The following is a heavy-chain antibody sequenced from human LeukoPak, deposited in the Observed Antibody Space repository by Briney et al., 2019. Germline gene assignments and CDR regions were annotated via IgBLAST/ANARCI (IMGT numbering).Heavy chain of an antibody. D-gene: IGHD3-22*01. CDR2: IVVGSGNT. CDR3: AADRYDSSGYYHFDY. V-gene: IGHV1-58*02. CDR1: GFTFTSSA. Sequence: ASVKVSCKASGFTFTSSAMQWVRQARGQRLEWIGWIVVGSGNTNYAQKFQERVTITRDMSTSTAYMELSSLGSEDTAVYYCAADRYDSSGYYHFDYWGQGTLVTVSS. J-gene: IGHJ4*02.